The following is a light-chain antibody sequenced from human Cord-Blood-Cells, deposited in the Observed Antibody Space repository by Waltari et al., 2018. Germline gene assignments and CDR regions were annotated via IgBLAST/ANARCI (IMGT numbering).Light chain of an antibody. CDR2: WAS. J-gene: IGKJ2*01. Sequence: DIVMTQSPDSLTVSLGERATINCKSSQSVLYSSNHKNYLAWYQQKPGPPPKLLIYWASTRESGVPDRFSGSGSGTDFTLTSSSLQAEDVAVYYCQQYYSTPYTFGQGTKLEIK. CDR1: QSVLYSSNHKNY. CDR3: QQYYSTPYT. V-gene: IGKV4-1*01.